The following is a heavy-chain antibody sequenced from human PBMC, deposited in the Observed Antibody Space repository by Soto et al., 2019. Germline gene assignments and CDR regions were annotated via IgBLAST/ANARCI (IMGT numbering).Heavy chain of an antibody. CDR3: ARVVQFYDSSGYSFYYFDY. V-gene: IGHV4-30-4*01. Sequence: SETLSLTXTVSGDSINSADYYWSWLRQPPGKGLEWIGYIYYSRSDYYNPSLGRRATITIDTSRNQFSLNLMSVTAADTAVYYCARVVQFYDSSGYSFYYFDYWGQGALVTVSS. D-gene: IGHD3-22*01. CDR1: GDSINSADYY. J-gene: IGHJ4*02. CDR2: IYYSRSD.